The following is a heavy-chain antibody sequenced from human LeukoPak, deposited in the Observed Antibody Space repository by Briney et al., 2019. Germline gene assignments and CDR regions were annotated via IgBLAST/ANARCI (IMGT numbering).Heavy chain of an antibody. D-gene: IGHD3-3*01. V-gene: IGHV1-2*02. CDR3: ASGGSTSFDF. CDR1: GYIVTGYY. J-gene: IGHJ4*02. Sequence: ASVKLSCKASGYIVTGYYVHWVRQAPGQGLKWMGWISANSGVTKYAQTFQGRVTTTRDTASSTFYMELSRLTYDDTAVYFCASGGSTSFDFWGRGTLVSVSS. CDR2: ISANSGVT.